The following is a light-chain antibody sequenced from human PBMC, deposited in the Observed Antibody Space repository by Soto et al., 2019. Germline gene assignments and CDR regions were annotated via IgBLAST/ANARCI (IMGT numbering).Light chain of an antibody. CDR2: DVA. CDR3: PQYNSYPLT. J-gene: IGKJ4*01. Sequence: DIQMTQAPSTLSASGGDRVTITCRASQSIDRWLAWYQQRPGRAPKLLIYDVANLETGVPSRFSGSGSETAFTLTISSLQPDDFAIYYCPQYNSYPLTFGGGNKVEIQ. CDR1: QSIDRW. V-gene: IGKV1-5*01.